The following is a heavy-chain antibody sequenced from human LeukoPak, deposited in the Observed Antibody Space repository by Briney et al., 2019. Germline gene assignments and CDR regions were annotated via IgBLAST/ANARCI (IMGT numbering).Heavy chain of an antibody. V-gene: IGHV3-30-3*01. D-gene: IGHD3-10*01. Sequence: HPGRSLRLSCAASGFTFSSYAMHWVRQAPGKGLEWVAVTSYDESHKYYADSVKGRFTISRDNAKNTLYMQMNSLRAEDTAVYYCARDSGTMVRGVIKLPMPPDYWGQGTLVTVSS. J-gene: IGHJ4*02. CDR1: GFTFSSYA. CDR3: ARDSGTMVRGVIKLPMPPDY. CDR2: TSYDESHK.